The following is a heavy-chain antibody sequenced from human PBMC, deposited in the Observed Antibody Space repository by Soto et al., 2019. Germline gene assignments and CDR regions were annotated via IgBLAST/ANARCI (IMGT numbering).Heavy chain of an antibody. D-gene: IGHD5-12*01. CDR3: ARKRVNIATTLGFDM. CDR1: EFTFSNYW. V-gene: IGHV3-74*01. CDR2: INTDGRVT. Sequence: PGGSLRLSCAASEFTFSNYWMHWVRQAPGKGLVWVSRINTDGRVTTYADSVKGRFTISRDNAKNTLYLQMNSLRAEDTAVYYCARKRVNIATTLGFDMWGQGTMVTVSS. J-gene: IGHJ3*02.